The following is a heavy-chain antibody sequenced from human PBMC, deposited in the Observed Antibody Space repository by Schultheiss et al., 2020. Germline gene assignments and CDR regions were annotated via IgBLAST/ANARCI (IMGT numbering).Heavy chain of an antibody. J-gene: IGHJ6*03. CDR1: GFTFSSYW. V-gene: IGHV3-7*01. CDR2: IKQDGSEK. Sequence: GGSLRLSCAASGFTFSSYWMSWVRQAPGKGLEWVANIKQDGSEKYYVDSVKGRFTISRDNAKNSLYLQMNSLRAEDTAVYYCARGGLPFWSAEGIDYYYMDVWGKGTTVTVYS. CDR3: ARGGLPFWSAEGIDYYYMDV. D-gene: IGHD3-3*01.